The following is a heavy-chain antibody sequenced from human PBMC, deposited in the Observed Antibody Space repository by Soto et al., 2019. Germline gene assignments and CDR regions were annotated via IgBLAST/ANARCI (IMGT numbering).Heavy chain of an antibody. Sequence: QLVQSGPEVKKPGASVKVSCKASGFIFTTSSVQWVRQSRGQRLEWLGWIVVGSGHTNYAQKFQQRVTITRDMSTNTSFMEVYSLRSEDTAIYFCAASLEGGGDGGNSGFDYWGQGTLVTVSS. CDR1: GFIFTTSS. CDR3: AASLEGGGDGGNSGFDY. D-gene: IGHD4-17*01. J-gene: IGHJ4*02. CDR2: IVVGSGHT. V-gene: IGHV1-58*01.